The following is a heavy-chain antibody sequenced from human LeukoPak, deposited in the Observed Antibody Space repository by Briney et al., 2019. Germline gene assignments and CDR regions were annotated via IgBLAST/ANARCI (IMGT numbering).Heavy chain of an antibody. CDR2: IKSKTDGGTT. CDR3: TTDDVVVPAALREAFDI. V-gene: IGHV3-15*01. CDR1: GFTFSNAW. J-gene: IGHJ3*02. Sequence: GGSLRLSCAASGFTFSNAWMSWVRQAPGEWLEWVGRIKSKTDGGTTDYAAPVKGRFTISRDDSKNTLYLQMNSLKTEDTAVYYCTTDDVVVPAALREAFDIWGQGTMVTVSS. D-gene: IGHD2-2*01.